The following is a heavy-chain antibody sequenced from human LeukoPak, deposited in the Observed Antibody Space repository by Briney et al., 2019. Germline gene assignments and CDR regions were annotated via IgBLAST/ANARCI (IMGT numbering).Heavy chain of an antibody. D-gene: IGHD4-23*01. CDR3: AREDYGGNYNWFDP. J-gene: IGHJ5*02. CDR2: ISSSGSTI. Sequence: GGSLRLSCAASGFTFSSYEMNWVRQAPGKGLEWVSYISSSGSTIYYADSVKGRFTISRDNAKNSLYLQMNSLRAEDTAVYYCAREDYGGNYNWFDPWGQGTLVTVSS. V-gene: IGHV3-48*03. CDR1: GFTFSSYE.